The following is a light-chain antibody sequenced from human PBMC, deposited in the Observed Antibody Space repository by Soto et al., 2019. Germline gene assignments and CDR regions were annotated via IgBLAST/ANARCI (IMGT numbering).Light chain of an antibody. V-gene: IGKV2-28*01. CDR3: TKTRQTRS. CDR1: QSLLRSNGYNY. CDR2: LGF. Sequence: EIVVTQSPLSLPVTPGEPASISCRSSQSLLRSNGYNYLDWYLQKPGQSPQLLISLGFNRASGVPDRFSCSGSGTDYTLKISRGEAEDGGVYYCTKTRQTRSLGQGTKVDIK. J-gene: IGKJ1*01.